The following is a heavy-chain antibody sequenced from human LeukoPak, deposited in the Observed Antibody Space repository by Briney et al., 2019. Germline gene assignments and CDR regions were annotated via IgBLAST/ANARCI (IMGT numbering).Heavy chain of an antibody. V-gene: IGHV4-59*13. CDR3: TRGLLVGNTGYYFDY. CDR1: GGSISGYF. Sequence: SETLSLTCTVSGGSISGYFWTWIRQPPGKGLEWIRYIYDSGSTNYHPSLTSRVTLSMDTSKKQFSLKLSSVTAADTAVYYCTRGLLVGNTGYYFDYWGQGTLVTVSS. D-gene: IGHD1-26*01. J-gene: IGHJ4*02. CDR2: IYDSGST.